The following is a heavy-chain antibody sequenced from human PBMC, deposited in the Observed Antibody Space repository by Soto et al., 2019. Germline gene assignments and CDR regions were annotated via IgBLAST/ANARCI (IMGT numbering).Heavy chain of an antibody. Sequence: SETLSLICTVSGGSVSSYYWSWIRQPPGKGLEWIGYIYYSGSTNYNPSLKSRVTISVDTSRNQFSLKLSSVTAADTAVYYCARGAPVYGGSYFDYWGQGTLVTVSS. CDR1: GGSVSSYY. CDR3: ARGAPVYGGSYFDY. J-gene: IGHJ4*02. V-gene: IGHV4-59*02. D-gene: IGHD2-15*01. CDR2: IYYSGST.